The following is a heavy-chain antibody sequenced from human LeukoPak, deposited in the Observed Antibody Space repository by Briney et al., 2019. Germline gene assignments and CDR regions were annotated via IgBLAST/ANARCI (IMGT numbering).Heavy chain of an antibody. D-gene: IGHD5-12*01. J-gene: IGHJ4*02. V-gene: IGHV4-59*01. CDR1: GGSISSYY. Sequence: SETLSLTCTDSGGSISSYYWSWIRQPPGKGLEWTGYIYYSGSTNYNPSLKSRVTISVDTSKNQFSLKLSSVTAADTAVYYCARGPVATRGGYLIFDYWGQGTLVTVSS. CDR2: IYYSGST. CDR3: ARGPVATRGGYLIFDY.